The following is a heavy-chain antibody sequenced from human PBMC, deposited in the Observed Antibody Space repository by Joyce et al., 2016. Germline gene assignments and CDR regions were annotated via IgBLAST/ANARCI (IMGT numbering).Heavy chain of an antibody. CDR1: GFTFSSYS. J-gene: IGHJ4*02. CDR2: LSSSSSYI. V-gene: IGHV3-21*01. Sequence: EVQLVESGGGLVKHGGSLRLSCAASGFTFSSYSMSWVRLAPGKGLEWVSSLSSSSSYIKYTDSVKGRFTIARDNAKNSLYLQMNSLRVEDTAVYYCARSSYTNGIFDYWGQGTLVTVSS. CDR3: ARSSYTNGIFDY. D-gene: IGHD2-8*01.